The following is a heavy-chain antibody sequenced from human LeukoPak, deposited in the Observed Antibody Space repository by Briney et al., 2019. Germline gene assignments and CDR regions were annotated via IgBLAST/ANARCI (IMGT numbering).Heavy chain of an antibody. V-gene: IGHV4-4*07. Sequence: SETLSLTCTVSGDSMTTYYWSWLRQPAGKGLEWIGRIYPSGDTNSNPTLESRVTMSLDTSKKQFSLRLTSVTAADTAVYFCARDTSLGHCSSLSCSVFNPWGQGTLVTASS. J-gene: IGHJ5*02. D-gene: IGHD2-21*01. CDR2: IYPSGDT. CDR3: ARDTSLGHCSSLSCSVFNP. CDR1: GDSMTTYY.